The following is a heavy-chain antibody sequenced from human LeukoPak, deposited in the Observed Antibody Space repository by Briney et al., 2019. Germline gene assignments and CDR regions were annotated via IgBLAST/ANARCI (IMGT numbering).Heavy chain of an antibody. D-gene: IGHD3-3*01. J-gene: IGHJ4*02. CDR1: GGSFSGYY. CDR3: ARDTYDFWRWVSES. V-gene: IGHV4-34*01. CDR2: INHSGRT. Sequence: PSETLSLTCAVSGGSFSGYYWSWIRQPPGKGLEWIGEINHSGRTNDNPSLKSRVTISVDTSKNQFSLKLSSVTAADTAVYYCARDTYDFWRWVSESWGQGTLVTVSS.